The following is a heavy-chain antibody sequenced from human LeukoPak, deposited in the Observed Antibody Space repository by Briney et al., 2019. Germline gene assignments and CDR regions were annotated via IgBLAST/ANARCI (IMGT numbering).Heavy chain of an antibody. Sequence: SETLSLTCTASGVTISSDAWSWVRQTPGKGLESISGISNSGSTKYYPSLKSRVTISVDTSKNQLSLKLSSVTAADTAVYYCAREPGFDSSGYLNWFDPWGQGTLVTVSS. D-gene: IGHD3-22*01. CDR1: GVTISSDA. CDR2: ISNSGST. J-gene: IGHJ5*02. CDR3: AREPGFDSSGYLNWFDP. V-gene: IGHV4-59*01.